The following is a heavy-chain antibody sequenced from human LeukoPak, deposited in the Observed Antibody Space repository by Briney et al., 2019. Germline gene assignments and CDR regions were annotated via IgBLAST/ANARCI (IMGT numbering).Heavy chain of an antibody. CDR1: GYSISSANY. J-gene: IGHJ5*02. CDR2: IHHSGST. D-gene: IGHD2-21*01. Sequence: PSETLSLTCVVSGYSISSANYWGWIRQPPGKGLEWIGSIHHSGSTYYNPSLKSRVTISVDTSKNLFSLRLTSVTAADTAVYYCARQEMALICGGASPHNTWFAPGGQGTLVPVSS. V-gene: IGHV4-38-2*01. CDR3: ARQEMALICGGASPHNTWFAP.